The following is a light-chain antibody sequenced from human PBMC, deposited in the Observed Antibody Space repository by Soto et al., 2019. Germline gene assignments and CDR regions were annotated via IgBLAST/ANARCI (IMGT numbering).Light chain of an antibody. CDR3: RQYSSSSGYT. Sequence: VLTQSPGTLSLSPGERATLSCRASQNIATQFLTWYQQRPGQAPRVLTYGTSTRATCIPDRFSASGSGTELIITIRRLETDVFEVYCSRQYSSSSGYTFGQGTKMEIK. J-gene: IGKJ2*01. V-gene: IGKV3-20*01. CDR2: GTS. CDR1: QNIATQF.